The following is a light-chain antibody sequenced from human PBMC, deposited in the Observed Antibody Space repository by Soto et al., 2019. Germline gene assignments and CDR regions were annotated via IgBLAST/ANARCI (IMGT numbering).Light chain of an antibody. CDR3: QQHNNWPRT. CDR1: QSVSNN. V-gene: IGKV3-15*01. CDR2: GAS. J-gene: IGKJ1*01. Sequence: SAVPLSLSPWERATISCRASQSVSNNLAWYQQKPGQAPRLLIYGASTRATGIPARFSGSGSGTEFTLTISSLQSEDFAVYYCQQHNNWPRTFGQGTKVDIK.